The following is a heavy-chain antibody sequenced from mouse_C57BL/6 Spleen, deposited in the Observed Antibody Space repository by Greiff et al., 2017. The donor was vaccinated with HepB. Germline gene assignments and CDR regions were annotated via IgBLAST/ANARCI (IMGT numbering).Heavy chain of an antibody. CDR1: GYTFTDYE. Sequence: QVQLKESGAELVRPGASVTLSCKASGYTFTDYEMHWVKQTPVHGLEWIGAIDPETGGTAYNQKFKGKAILTADKSSSTAYMELRSLTSEDSAVYYCTRGLRRYFDYWGQGTTLTVSS. J-gene: IGHJ2*01. D-gene: IGHD1-2*01. V-gene: IGHV1-15*01. CDR3: TRGLRRYFDY. CDR2: IDPETGGT.